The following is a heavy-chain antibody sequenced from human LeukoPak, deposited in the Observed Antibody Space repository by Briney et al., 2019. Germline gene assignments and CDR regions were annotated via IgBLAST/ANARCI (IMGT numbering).Heavy chain of an antibody. CDR2: TYYRSTWYN. CDR1: GDSVSNNSVT. CDR3: ARRLTQYDCFDP. J-gene: IGHJ5*02. V-gene: IGHV6-1*01. D-gene: IGHD2-2*01. Sequence: SQTLSLTCAFSGDSVSNNSVTWNWLRQSPSRGLEWLGRTYYRSTWYNDYAVSVRGRITVNPDTSKNQFSLHLNSVTPEDTAVYYCARRLTQYDCFDPWGQGILVTVSS.